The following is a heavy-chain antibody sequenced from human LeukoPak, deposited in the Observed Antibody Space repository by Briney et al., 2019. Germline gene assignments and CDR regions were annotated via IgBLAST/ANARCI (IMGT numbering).Heavy chain of an antibody. V-gene: IGHV5-51*01. D-gene: IGHD2-2*03. J-gene: IGHJ4*02. CDR2: IYPGDSDT. CDR1: GYSFTSYW. Sequence: GESLKISCKGSGYSFTSYWIGWVRQMPGKGLEWMGIIYPGDSDTRYSPSFQGQVTISADKSISTAYLQWSSLKASDTAMYYCAGDSPYGYCSSTSCSGYDYWGQGTLVTVPS. CDR3: AGDSPYGYCSSTSCSGYDY.